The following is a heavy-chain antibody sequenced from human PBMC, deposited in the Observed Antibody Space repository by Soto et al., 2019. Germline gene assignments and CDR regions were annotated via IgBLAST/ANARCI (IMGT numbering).Heavy chain of an antibody. J-gene: IGHJ3*02. CDR2: IIPILGIA. D-gene: IGHD4-17*01. Sequence: SVKVSCKASGGTFSSYTISWVRQAPGQGLEWMGRIIPILGIANYAQKFQGRVTITADKSTSTAYMELSSLRSEDTAVYYCARDWDYGDYHDAFDIWGQGTMVTVSS. CDR3: ARDWDYGDYHDAFDI. CDR1: GGTFSSYT. V-gene: IGHV1-69*04.